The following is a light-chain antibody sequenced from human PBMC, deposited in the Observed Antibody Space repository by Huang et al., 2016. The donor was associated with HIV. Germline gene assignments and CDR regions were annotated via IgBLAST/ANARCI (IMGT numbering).Light chain of an antibody. J-gene: IGKJ2*01. Sequence: DIQMTQSPSSLSASVGDRVTITCRASQNIGRDLNWYQQKSGKAPKLLIYAASSLQRGVPSRVSGIGFGTDFTLTISSLQPEDFATYYCQQSYSITRYTFGQGTKVEIK. CDR3: QQSYSITRYT. V-gene: IGKV1-39*01. CDR1: QNIGRD. CDR2: AAS.